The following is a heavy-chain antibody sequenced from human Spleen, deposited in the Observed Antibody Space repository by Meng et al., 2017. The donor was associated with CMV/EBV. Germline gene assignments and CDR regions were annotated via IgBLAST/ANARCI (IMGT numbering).Heavy chain of an antibody. Sequence: VSGGSISSSTYYWGWIRQPPGKGPEWIGSIYYSGSTYYNPSLKSRVTISVDTSENQFSLQLTSVTAADTAVYYCARLYYVFNWFDPWGQGTLVTVSS. V-gene: IGHV4-39*07. D-gene: IGHD3-3*01. CDR2: IYYSGST. CDR3: ARLYYVFNWFDP. J-gene: IGHJ5*02. CDR1: GGSISSSTYY.